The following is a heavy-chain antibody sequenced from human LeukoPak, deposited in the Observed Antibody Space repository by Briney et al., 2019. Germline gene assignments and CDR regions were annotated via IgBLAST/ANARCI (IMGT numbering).Heavy chain of an antibody. D-gene: IGHD3-22*01. CDR3: VRDMGYYDKV. CDR2: ISWNSGSI. Sequence: GRSLRLSCAASGFTFDDYAVHWVRQAPGKGLEWVSGISWNSGSIGYADSVKGRFTISRDNAKNSLYLQMNSLRAEDTAVYYCVRDMGYYDKVWGQGTLVTVSS. J-gene: IGHJ4*02. V-gene: IGHV3-9*01. CDR1: GFTFDDYA.